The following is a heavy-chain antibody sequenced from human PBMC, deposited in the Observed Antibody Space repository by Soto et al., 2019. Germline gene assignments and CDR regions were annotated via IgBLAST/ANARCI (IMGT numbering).Heavy chain of an antibody. Sequence: ASVKVSCKAPGYTFTSYAMHWVRQAPGQRLEWMGWINAGNGNTKYSQKFQGRVTITRDTSASTAYMELSSLRSEDTAVYYCASAVTMEPPFDYWGQGTLVTVSS. D-gene: IGHD3-10*01. J-gene: IGHJ4*02. V-gene: IGHV1-3*01. CDR1: GYTFTSYA. CDR3: ASAVTMEPPFDY. CDR2: INAGNGNT.